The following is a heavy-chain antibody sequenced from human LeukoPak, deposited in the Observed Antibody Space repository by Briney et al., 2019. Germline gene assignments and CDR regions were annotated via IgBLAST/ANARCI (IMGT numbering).Heavy chain of an antibody. CDR2: ISAYNGNT. Sequence: GASVKVSCKASGYTFTSYGISWVRQAPGQGLEWMGWISAYNGNTNYAQKLQGRVTMTTDTSTSTAYMELRSLRSDDTAVYYCARATFEYSSSLHFDYWGQGTLVTVSS. J-gene: IGHJ4*02. CDR3: ARATFEYSSSLHFDY. D-gene: IGHD6-13*01. V-gene: IGHV1-18*01. CDR1: GYTFTSYG.